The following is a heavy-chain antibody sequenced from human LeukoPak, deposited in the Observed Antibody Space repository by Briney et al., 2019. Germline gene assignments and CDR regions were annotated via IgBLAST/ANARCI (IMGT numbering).Heavy chain of an antibody. D-gene: IGHD1-20*01. V-gene: IGHV1-8*03. CDR1: GYTFTSYD. J-gene: IGHJ4*02. CDR2: MNPNSGNT. Sequence: ASVKVSCKASGYTFTSYDINWVRQATGQGLEWMGWMNPNSGNTGYAQKFQGRVTITRNTSISTAYMELSSLRAEDTAVYYCAVERGLTGTDYWGQGTLVTVSS. CDR3: AVERGLTGTDY.